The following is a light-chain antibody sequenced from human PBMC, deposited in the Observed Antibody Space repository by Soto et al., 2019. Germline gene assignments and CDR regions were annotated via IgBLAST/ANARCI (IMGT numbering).Light chain of an antibody. CDR3: SSYTSSSTHVV. V-gene: IGLV2-14*03. CDR1: SSDVGGYNY. J-gene: IGLJ2*01. Sequence: QSALTQPASVSGSPGQSITISCTGTSSDVGGYNYVSWYQHHPGKAPKLMIYDVSNRPSRVSNRFSGSKSGNTASLTISGLQAEDEADYYCSSYTSSSTHVVFGGGTKLTVL. CDR2: DVS.